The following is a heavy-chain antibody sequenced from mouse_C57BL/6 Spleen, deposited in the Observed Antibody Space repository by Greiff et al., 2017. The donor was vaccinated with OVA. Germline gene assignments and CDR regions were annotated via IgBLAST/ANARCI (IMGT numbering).Heavy chain of an antibody. CDR2: IDPGGGET. V-gene: IGHV14-2*01. CDR1: GFTIKDYS. J-gene: IGHJ2*01. CDR3: ARWDSNYAFAY. D-gene: IGHD2-5*01. Sequence: EVKLMESGAELVKPGASVKLSCTASGFTIKDYSMHWVKQRPEQGLEWIGMIDPGGGETKYTPKFQGKATITADTSSNTAYLQLSSLTSEDTAVYYCARWDSNYAFAYWGQGTTLTVSS.